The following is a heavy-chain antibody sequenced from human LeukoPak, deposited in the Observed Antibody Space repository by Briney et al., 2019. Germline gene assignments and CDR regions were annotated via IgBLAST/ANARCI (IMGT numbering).Heavy chain of an antibody. CDR3: VRNLFGGQCDF. J-gene: IGHJ4*02. CDR2: VYFNGNT. CDR1: GGSMYSGGLY. V-gene: IGHV4-31*03. D-gene: IGHD3-16*01. Sequence: SQTLSLTCSVSGGSMYSGGLYWTWIRQHPEKGLDWFGYVYFNGNTAYNPSLQSRIAISIDTSKNQFFLNLPSETAAATAVYYCVRNLFGGQCDFWGRGVLVTASS.